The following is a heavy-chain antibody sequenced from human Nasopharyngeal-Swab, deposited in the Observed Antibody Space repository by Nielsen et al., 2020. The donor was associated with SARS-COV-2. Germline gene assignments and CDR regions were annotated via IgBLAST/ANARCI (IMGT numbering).Heavy chain of an antibody. Sequence: ASVKVSCKASGYTFTSYYMHWVRQAPGQGLEWMGIINPSGGSTSYAQKFQGRVTMTRDTSTSTAYMELSSLRSEDTAVYYCAREGSSVAGTDYYYYMDVWGKGTTVTVSS. CDR1: GYTFTSYY. V-gene: IGHV1-46*01. J-gene: IGHJ6*03. D-gene: IGHD6-19*01. CDR2: INPSGGST. CDR3: AREGSSVAGTDYYYYMDV.